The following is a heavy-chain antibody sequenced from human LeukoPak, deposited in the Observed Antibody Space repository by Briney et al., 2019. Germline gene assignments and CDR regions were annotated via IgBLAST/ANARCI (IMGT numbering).Heavy chain of an antibody. CDR3: AMGVGAPEDLAVAADFDY. CDR1: GGTFSSYV. CDR2: IIPIFGTA. J-gene: IGHJ4*02. D-gene: IGHD6-19*01. V-gene: IGHV1-69*06. Sequence: ASVKVSCKASGGTFSSYVINWVRQAPGQGLEWMGGIIPIFGTANYAQKFQGRVTITADKSTSTAYMEVSSLRSEDTAVDYWAMGVGAPEDLAVAADFDYWGREPWSPSPQ.